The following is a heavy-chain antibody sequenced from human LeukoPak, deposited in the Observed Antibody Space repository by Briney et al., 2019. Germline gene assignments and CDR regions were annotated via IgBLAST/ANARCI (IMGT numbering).Heavy chain of an antibody. CDR1: GYTFTSYD. Sequence: GASVKVSCKASGYTFTSYDVNWVRQATGQGLEWMGWVNPNSGDTDYAQNFQGRVTMTRDASINTAYMELRSLRSEDTAVYYCARGAWTSSFDYWAREPWSPSPQ. J-gene: IGHJ4*02. CDR2: VNPNSGDT. D-gene: IGHD6-6*01. CDR3: ARGAWTSSFDY. V-gene: IGHV1-8*01.